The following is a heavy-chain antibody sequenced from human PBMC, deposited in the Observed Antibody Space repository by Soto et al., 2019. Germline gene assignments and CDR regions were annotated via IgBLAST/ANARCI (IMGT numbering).Heavy chain of an antibody. V-gene: IGHV3-23*01. D-gene: IGHD6-13*01. J-gene: IGHJ3*02. CDR2: ISGSGGST. CDR1: GFTFSSYA. Sequence: EVQLLESGGGLVQPGGSLRLSCAASGFTFSSYAMSWVRQAPGKGLEWVSAISGSGGSTYYADSVKGRFTISRDNSKNTLYLQMNSLRAEDTAVYYCAKPIYTVWAAAGTHPDAFDIWGQGTMVTVSS. CDR3: AKPIYTVWAAAGTHPDAFDI.